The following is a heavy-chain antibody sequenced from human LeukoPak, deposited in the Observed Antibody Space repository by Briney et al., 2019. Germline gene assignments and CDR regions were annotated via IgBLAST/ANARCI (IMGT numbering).Heavy chain of an antibody. CDR3: ARDNKPWCSGGSCPGDV. J-gene: IGHJ6*04. CDR2: IIPLFGTA. Sequence: SVKVSCKASRGTFSSYAISWVRQAPGQGLEWMGGIIPLFGTASYAQNFQGRVTISADESTSTAYMELSSLRSEDTAVYYCARDNKPWCSGGSCPGDVWGKGTTVTVSS. CDR1: RGTFSSYA. D-gene: IGHD2-15*01. V-gene: IGHV1-69*13.